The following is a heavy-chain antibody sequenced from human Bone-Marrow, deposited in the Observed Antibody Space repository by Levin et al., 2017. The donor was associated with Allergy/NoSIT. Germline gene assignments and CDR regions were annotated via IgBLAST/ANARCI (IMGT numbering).Heavy chain of an antibody. J-gene: IGHJ6*02. CDR3: TTDHTPNLYGVPAAIRRDYGMDV. V-gene: IGHV3-15*01. Sequence: TTGGSLRLSCAASGFTFSNAWMSWVRQAPGKGLEWVGRIKSKTDGGTTDYAAPVKGRFTISRDDSKNTLYLQMNSLKTEDTAVYYCTTDHTPNLYGVPAAIRRDYGMDVWGQGTTVTVSS. CDR1: GFTFSNAW. D-gene: IGHD2-2*02. CDR2: IKSKTDGGTT.